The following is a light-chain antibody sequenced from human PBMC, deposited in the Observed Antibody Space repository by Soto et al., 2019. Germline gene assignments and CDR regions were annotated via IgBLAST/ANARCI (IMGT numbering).Light chain of an antibody. CDR1: QSLGDN. CDR3: HQYNNWPPWT. J-gene: IGKJ1*01. V-gene: IGKV3-15*01. Sequence: EIVMTQSPATLAVSPGDTATLSCRASQSLGDNLAWYQQKPGQAPRLLIFRASSRAKGVPARFSASGSGTEFTLTISGLQSEDFAVYYCHQYNNWPPWTVGPGTKVVIK. CDR2: RAS.